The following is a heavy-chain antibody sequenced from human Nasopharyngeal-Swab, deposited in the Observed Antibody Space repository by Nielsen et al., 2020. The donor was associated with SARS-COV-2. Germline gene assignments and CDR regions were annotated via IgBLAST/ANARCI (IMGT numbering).Heavy chain of an antibody. V-gene: IGHV1-46*01. CDR2: INPSGGST. J-gene: IGHJ4*02. CDR3: ARVRHYYGSGSYYNALTGLYY. D-gene: IGHD3-10*01. Sequence: ASVKVSCKASGYTFTSYYMHWVRQAPGQGLEWMGIINPSGGSTSYAQKFQGRVTMTRDTSTSTAYMELRSLRSDDTAVYYCARVRHYYGSGSYYNALTGLYYWGQGTLVTVSS. CDR1: GYTFTSYY.